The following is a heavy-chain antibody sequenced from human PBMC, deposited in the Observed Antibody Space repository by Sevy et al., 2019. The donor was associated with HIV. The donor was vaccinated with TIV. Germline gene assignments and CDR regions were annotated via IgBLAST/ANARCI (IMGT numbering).Heavy chain of an antibody. CDR2: ISSSSSTI. CDR3: ARDSMDDYDSSGFYYYYGMDV. V-gene: IGHV3-48*02. CDR1: GFTFSSYS. D-gene: IGHD3-22*01. J-gene: IGHJ6*02. Sequence: GGSLRLSCAASGFTFSSYSMNWVRQAPGKGLEWVSYISSSSSTIYYTDSVKGRFTISRDNAKNSLYLQMNSLRDEDTAVYYCARDSMDDYDSSGFYYYYGMDVWGQGTTVTVSS.